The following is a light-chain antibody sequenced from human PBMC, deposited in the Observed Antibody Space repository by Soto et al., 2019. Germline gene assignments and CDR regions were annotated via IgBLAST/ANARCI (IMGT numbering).Light chain of an antibody. CDR2: SNN. CDR3: AAWDDSLNVYV. J-gene: IGLJ1*01. CDR1: SSNIGSNT. Sequence: QSVLTQPPSASGTPGQRVTISCSGSSSNIGSNTVNWYQQLPGTAPKLLIYSNNQRPSGVPDRFSGSKSGTSASLAISGLQSEDEADYYCAAWDDSLNVYVFGTGTKVIVL. V-gene: IGLV1-44*01.